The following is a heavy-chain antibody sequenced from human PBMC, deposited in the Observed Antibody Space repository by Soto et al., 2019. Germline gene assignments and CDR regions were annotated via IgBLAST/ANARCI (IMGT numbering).Heavy chain of an antibody. Sequence: QVQLVQSGAEVKKPGASVKVSCKASGYTFTSYYMHWMRQAPGQGLEWMGINNPRGGSANYAHKFQGRVTMTRDTSTSTVYMELSSLRSDDTAVYYCARDRTSGGLFDYWGQGTLVTVSS. J-gene: IGHJ4*02. D-gene: IGHD2-15*01. CDR2: NNPRGGSA. CDR3: ARDRTSGGLFDY. CDR1: GYTFTSYY. V-gene: IGHV1-46*01.